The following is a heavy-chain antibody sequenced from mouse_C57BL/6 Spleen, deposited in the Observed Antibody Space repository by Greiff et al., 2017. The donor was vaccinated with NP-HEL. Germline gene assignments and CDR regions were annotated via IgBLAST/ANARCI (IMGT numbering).Heavy chain of an antibody. V-gene: IGHV1-82*01. CDR3: AKGLLFDY. CDR2: IYPGDGDT. J-gene: IGHJ2*01. CDR1: GYAFSSSW. Sequence: QVQLQQSGPELVKPGASVKISCKASGYAFSSSWMNWVKQRPGKGLEWIGRIYPGDGDTNYNGKFKGKATLTADKSSSTAYMQLSRLTSEDSAVYFCAKGLLFDYWGQGTTLTVSS. D-gene: IGHD3-3*01.